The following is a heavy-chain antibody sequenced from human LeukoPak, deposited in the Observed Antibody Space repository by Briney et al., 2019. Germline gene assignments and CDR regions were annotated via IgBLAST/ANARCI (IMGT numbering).Heavy chain of an antibody. CDR1: GFTFSNHG. V-gene: IGHV3-48*02. D-gene: IGHD7-27*01. Sequence: PGRSLRLSCAVSGFTFSNHGMHWVRQAPGKGLEWVSYINGRTDIIYYADSVKGRFTISRDNAKNSLFLQMNSLRDEDTAVYFCARDHNWGFDYWGQGILVTVSS. CDR2: INGRTDII. CDR3: ARDHNWGFDY. J-gene: IGHJ4*02.